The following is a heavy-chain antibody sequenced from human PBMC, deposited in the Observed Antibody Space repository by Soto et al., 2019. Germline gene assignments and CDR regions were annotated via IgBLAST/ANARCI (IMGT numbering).Heavy chain of an antibody. D-gene: IGHD2-2*01. CDR1: GYSFTSYW. V-gene: IGHV5-51*01. Sequence: GESLKISCKTSGYSFTSYWIGWVRQMPGKGMEWMGNIYPYDSDTRYSPSFQGQVTISADTSITTAYLQWSGLRASDTAMYFCSRHLVGSTRGNFDYWGQGNLVTVSS. CDR3: SRHLVGSTRGNFDY. CDR2: IYPYDSDT. J-gene: IGHJ4*01.